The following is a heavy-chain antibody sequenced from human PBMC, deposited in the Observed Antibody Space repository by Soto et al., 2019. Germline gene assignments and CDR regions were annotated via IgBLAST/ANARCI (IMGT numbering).Heavy chain of an antibody. Sequence: GGSLRLSCAASGFTFSSYGMHWVRQAPGKGLEWVAVIWYDGSNKYYADSVKGRFTISRDNSKNTLYLQMNSLRAEDTAVYYCARDLYYYDSSGSKERNIWGQGTMVTVSS. V-gene: IGHV3-33*01. CDR2: IWYDGSNK. CDR1: GFTFSSYG. CDR3: ARDLYYYDSSGSKERNI. J-gene: IGHJ3*02. D-gene: IGHD3-22*01.